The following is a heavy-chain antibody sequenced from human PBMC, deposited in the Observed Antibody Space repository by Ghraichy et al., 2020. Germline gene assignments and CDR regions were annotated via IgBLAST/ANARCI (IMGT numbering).Heavy chain of an antibody. V-gene: IGHV1-18*04. CDR2: IRAYNGNT. Sequence: ASVKVSCKASGYTFTSYGISWVRQAPGQGLEWMGWIRAYNGNTNYAQKLQGRVTMTTDTSTSTAYMELRSLRSDDTAVYYCARDLVPDMNTEKEITVFQKKRNWFDPWGQGTLVTVSS. J-gene: IGHJ5*02. CDR3: ARDLVPDMNTEKEITVFQKKRNWFDP. D-gene: IGHD3-16*01. CDR1: GYTFTSYG.